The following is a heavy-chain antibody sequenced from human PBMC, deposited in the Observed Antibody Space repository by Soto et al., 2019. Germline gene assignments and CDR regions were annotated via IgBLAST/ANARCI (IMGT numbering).Heavy chain of an antibody. CDR1: GGSIISGGYY. CDR2: IYYSGST. J-gene: IGHJ4*02. Sequence: SETLSLTCTVSGGSIISGGYYWSLIRQHPGKGLEWIGYIYYSGSTYYNPSLKSRITISVDTSKNQFSLKLSSVTAADTAVYYGTRGLDYWGQGTLVTVSS. CDR3: TRGLDY. V-gene: IGHV4-31*03.